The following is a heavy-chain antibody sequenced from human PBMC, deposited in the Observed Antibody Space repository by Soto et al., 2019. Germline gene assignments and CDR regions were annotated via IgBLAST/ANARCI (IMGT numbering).Heavy chain of an antibody. D-gene: IGHD2-2*01. CDR3: ARVGGIVVVTDAMRPNWFDT. Sequence: PSETLSLTCAVSGGSISSSNWWSWVRQPPGKGLEWIGEIYHSGSTNYNPSLKSRVTISVDKSKNQFSLKLSSVTAADTAVYYCARVGGIVVVTDAMRPNWFDTWGQGTLVTVSS. J-gene: IGHJ5*02. CDR2: IYHSGST. CDR1: GGSISSSNW. V-gene: IGHV4-4*02.